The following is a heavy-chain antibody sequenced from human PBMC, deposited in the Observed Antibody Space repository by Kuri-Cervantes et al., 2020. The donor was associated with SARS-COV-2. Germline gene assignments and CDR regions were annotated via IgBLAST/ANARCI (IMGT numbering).Heavy chain of an antibody. J-gene: IGHJ4*02. CDR1: GGSIRGSSYY. V-gene: IGHV4-61*05. Sequence: SETLSLTCTVSGGSIRGSSYYWAWIRQPPGKGLEWIGYIYYSGSTNYNPSLKSRVTISVDTSKNQFSLKLSSVTAADTAVYYCLSYGSGYMGDYWGQGTLVTVSS. CDR3: LSYGSGYMGDY. CDR2: IYYSGST. D-gene: IGHD3-10*01.